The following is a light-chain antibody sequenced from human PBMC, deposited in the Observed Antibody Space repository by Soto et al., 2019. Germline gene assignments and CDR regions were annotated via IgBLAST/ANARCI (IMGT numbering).Light chain of an antibody. J-gene: IGLJ1*01. CDR3: SSYRSGGTFV. V-gene: IGLV2-14*01. CDR1: SSDVGGYNY. CDR2: VVS. Sequence: ALTQPASVSGSPGQSIAISCTGTSSDVGGYNYVSWHQQHPGKAPKVLISVVSNQPSGVSNRFSGSKSGNTASLTISGLQAEDEADYYCSSYRSGGTFVFGSGTKVTVL.